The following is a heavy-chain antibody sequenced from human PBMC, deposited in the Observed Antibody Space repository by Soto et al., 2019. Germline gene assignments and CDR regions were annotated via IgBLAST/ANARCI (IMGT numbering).Heavy chain of an antibody. CDR1: GGSFSSYY. D-gene: IGHD2-2*01. J-gene: IGHJ5*02. CDR2: IYYSGST. CDR3: ASLLGYCISTSCSFFDP. Sequence: ETLSLTCTVSGGSFSSYYWSWIRQPPGKGLEWIGYIYYSGSTNYNPSLKSRVTMSVDTSKNQLSLKLSSVTAADTAVYYCASLLGYCISTSCSFFDPWGQGTLVTVSS. V-gene: IGHV4-59*08.